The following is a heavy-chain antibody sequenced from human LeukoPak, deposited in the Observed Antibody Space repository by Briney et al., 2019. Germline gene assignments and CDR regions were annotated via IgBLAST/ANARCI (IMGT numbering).Heavy chain of an antibody. CDR2: ISWNSGTI. V-gene: IGHV3-9*01. CDR3: ARAYKDRSLAGKKEFFQH. CDR1: GFTFDNYA. J-gene: IGHJ1*01. Sequence: GRSLRLSCAASGFTFDNYAMNWVRQVPGKGLEWISLISWNSGTIGYADSVKGRFTISRDNANNFLYLQMNSLRAEDTALYYCARAYKDRSLAGKKEFFQHWGQGTLVTVSS. D-gene: IGHD6-19*01.